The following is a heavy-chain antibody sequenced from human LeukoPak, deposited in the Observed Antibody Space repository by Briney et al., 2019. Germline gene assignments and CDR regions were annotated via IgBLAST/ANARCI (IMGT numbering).Heavy chain of an antibody. CDR1: GFTFDEFA. V-gene: IGHV3-9*01. CDR2: INFNGDTT. Sequence: SLRLSCSASGFTFDEFAMHWVRQPPGKGLEWVSGINFNGDTTRYAHSVKGRFTISRDNAKKALYLQMNGLRGEDTALYYCARDRDYNLADSFDHWGQGTLVTVSS. CDR3: ARDRDYNLADSFDH. D-gene: IGHD5-24*01. J-gene: IGHJ4*02.